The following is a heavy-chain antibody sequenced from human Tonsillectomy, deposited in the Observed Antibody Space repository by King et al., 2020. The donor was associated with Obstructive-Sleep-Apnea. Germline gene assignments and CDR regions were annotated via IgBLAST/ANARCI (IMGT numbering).Heavy chain of an antibody. CDR1: GFTFSSHD. CDR2: ISYDGSNK. V-gene: IGHV3-30*18. J-gene: IGHJ6*02. CDR3: AKEPLYSSGWTSYYYYYGMDV. D-gene: IGHD6-19*01. Sequence: VQLVESGGGVVQPGRSLRLSCAASGFTFSSHDMHWVRQAPGKGLEWVAVISYDGSNKYYADSVKGRFTISRDNSKNTLYLQMNSLRAEDTAVYYCAKEPLYSSGWTSYYYYYGMDVWGQGTPVTVSS.